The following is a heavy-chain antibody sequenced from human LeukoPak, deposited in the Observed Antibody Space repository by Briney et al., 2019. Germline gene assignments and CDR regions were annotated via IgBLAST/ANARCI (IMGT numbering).Heavy chain of an antibody. V-gene: IGHV4-59*01. J-gene: IGHJ6*03. CDR2: AYYSGNT. D-gene: IGHD3-16*01. CDR1: GVSTTSYY. Sequence: SETLSLTCTVSGVSTTSYYWGWIRQPPGKGLEWIGYAYYSGNTNYNPSLKSRVTISVDTSKNQFSLNLTSVTAADTAIYYCVRDYRGYYMDVWGKGTTVTVSS. CDR3: VRDYRGYYMDV.